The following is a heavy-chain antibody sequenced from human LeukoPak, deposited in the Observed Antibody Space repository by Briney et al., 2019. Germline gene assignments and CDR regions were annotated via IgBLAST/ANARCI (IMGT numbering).Heavy chain of an antibody. CDR1: GFTFSSYS. Sequence: GGSLRLSCAASGFTFSSYSMNWVRQAPGKGLEWVSGINWNSNRISYADSVKGRFTISRDNAKNSLYLQMNSLRAEDTAVYYCARGGYDYVWGSYRINAFDIWGQGTMVTVSS. J-gene: IGHJ3*02. CDR3: ARGGYDYVWGSYRINAFDI. V-gene: IGHV3-48*04. D-gene: IGHD3-16*02. CDR2: INWNSNRI.